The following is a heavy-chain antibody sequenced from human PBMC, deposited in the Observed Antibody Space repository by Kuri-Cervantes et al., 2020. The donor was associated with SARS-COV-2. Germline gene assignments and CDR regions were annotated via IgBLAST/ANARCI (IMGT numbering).Heavy chain of an antibody. D-gene: IGHD6-19*01. CDR2: IYHSGST. V-gene: IGHV4-38-2*01. Sequence: SQTLSLTCAVPGYSISSGYYWGWIRQPPGKGLEWIGSIYHSGSTYYNPSLKSRVTISVDTSKNQFSLKLSSVTAADTAVYYCARDSSGWYRASNWFDPWGQGTLVTVSS. CDR1: GYSISSGYY. J-gene: IGHJ5*02. CDR3: ARDSSGWYRASNWFDP.